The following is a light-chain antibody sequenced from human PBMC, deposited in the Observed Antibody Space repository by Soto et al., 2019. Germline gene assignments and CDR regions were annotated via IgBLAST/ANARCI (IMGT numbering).Light chain of an antibody. CDR2: GAS. Sequence: EIVLTQYPGTLSLSPGERATLSCRASQSVSSIYLAWYQQKPGQAPRLLIYGASSRATGIPDRFSGSGSGTDFTLTISRLEPEDFAVYYCQQYGSSALTFGGGTKVDI. CDR3: QQYGSSALT. CDR1: QSVSSIY. J-gene: IGKJ4*01. V-gene: IGKV3-20*01.